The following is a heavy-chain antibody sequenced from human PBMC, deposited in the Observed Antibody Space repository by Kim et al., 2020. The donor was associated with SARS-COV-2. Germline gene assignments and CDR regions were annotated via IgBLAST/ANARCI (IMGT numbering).Heavy chain of an antibody. CDR3: ARSEWPEDI. CDR2: INHDGSEE. V-gene: IGHV3-7*03. CDR1: GFTFSSYW. D-gene: IGHD3-3*01. Sequence: GGSLRLSCVASGFTFSSYWMSWVRQAPGKGLEWVANINHDGSEEYVDSVKGRFIISRDNAKNSVHLQMNSLRAEDTAVYYCARSEWPEDIWGQGTMVTVSS. J-gene: IGHJ3*02.